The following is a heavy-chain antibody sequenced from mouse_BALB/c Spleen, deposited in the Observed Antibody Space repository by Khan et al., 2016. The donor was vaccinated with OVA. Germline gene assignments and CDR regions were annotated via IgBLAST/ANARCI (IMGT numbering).Heavy chain of an antibody. Sequence: EVQLQQSGPDLVKPGASMKISCKASGYSFTGYYIHWVKQSHGKSLEWIGRVNPNNGGTSYNQKFKGKAILTVDKSSNTAYMELRSLTSEDSAVYSCAIYHGYVDVWGAGTTVTVSS. CDR3: AIYHGYVDV. J-gene: IGHJ1*01. D-gene: IGHD1-1*01. CDR1: GYSFTGYY. V-gene: IGHV1-26*01. CDR2: VNPNNGGT.